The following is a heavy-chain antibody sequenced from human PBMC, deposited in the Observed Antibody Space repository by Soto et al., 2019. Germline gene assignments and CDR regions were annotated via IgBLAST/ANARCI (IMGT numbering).Heavy chain of an antibody. V-gene: IGHV1-18*01. J-gene: IGHJ5*02. CDR2: ISAYNGNT. CDR3: ARVGIIAVAGTRWFDP. CDR1: GYTFTNYD. D-gene: IGHD6-19*01. Sequence: ASVKVSCKASGYTFTNYDIAWVRQAPGQGLEWMGWISAYNGNTNYAQKLQGRVTMTTDTSTSTAYMELRSLRSDDTAVYYCARVGIIAVAGTRWFDPWGQGTLVTVS.